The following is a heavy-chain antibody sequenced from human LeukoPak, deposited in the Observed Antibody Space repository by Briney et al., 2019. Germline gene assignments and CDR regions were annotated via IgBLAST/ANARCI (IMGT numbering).Heavy chain of an antibody. CDR3: ATSSAWYKANDY. CDR1: GFTFSSYW. Sequence: AGGSLRLSCAASGFTFSSYWMHWVRQALGKGLVWVSRINSDGSSTTYADSVKGRFTISRDNAKNTLYLQMNSLRAEDTAVFYCATSSAWYKANDYWGQGTLVTVSS. CDR2: INSDGSST. D-gene: IGHD6-19*01. J-gene: IGHJ4*02. V-gene: IGHV3-74*01.